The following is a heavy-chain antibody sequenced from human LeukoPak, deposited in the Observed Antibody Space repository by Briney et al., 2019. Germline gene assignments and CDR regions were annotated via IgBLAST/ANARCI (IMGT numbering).Heavy chain of an antibody. D-gene: IGHD1-26*01. CDR1: GYTFTGYY. J-gene: IGHJ4*02. CDR3: ARPLRGVGVFDY. CDR2: INPNSGGT. Sequence: ASVKVSCKASGYTFTGYYMHWVRQAPGRGLEWMGWINPNSGGTNYAQKFQGRATMTRDTSISTAYMELSRLRSDDTAVYYCARPLRGVGVFDYWGQGTLVTVSS. V-gene: IGHV1-2*02.